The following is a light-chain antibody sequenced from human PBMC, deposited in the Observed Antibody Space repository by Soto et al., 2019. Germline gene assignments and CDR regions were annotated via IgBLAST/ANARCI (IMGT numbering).Light chain of an antibody. CDR3: QHYNSYSEA. CDR1: QTISSG. Sequence: DIQMTQSPSTLSGSVGDRVTITCRASQTISSGLAWYQQKPGKAPKLLIYEASTLNSGVPSRFSGSGSGTEFTLTISSLQPDDFATYYCQHYNSYSEAFGQGTKVDIK. V-gene: IGKV1-5*03. CDR2: EAS. J-gene: IGKJ1*01.